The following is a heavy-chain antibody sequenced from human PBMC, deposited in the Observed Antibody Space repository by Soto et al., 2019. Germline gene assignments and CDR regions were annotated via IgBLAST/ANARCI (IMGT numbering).Heavy chain of an antibody. D-gene: IGHD3-10*01. CDR1: GGSFSGYY. CDR3: ARAVKTSGANWFDH. V-gene: IGHV4-34*01. Sequence: SETLSLTCAVYGGSFSGYYWSWIRQPPGKGLEWIGEINHSGSTNYNPSLKSRVTISVDTSKNQFSLKLSSVTAADTAVYYCARAVKTSGANWFDHWGKGTLV. J-gene: IGHJ5*02. CDR2: INHSGST.